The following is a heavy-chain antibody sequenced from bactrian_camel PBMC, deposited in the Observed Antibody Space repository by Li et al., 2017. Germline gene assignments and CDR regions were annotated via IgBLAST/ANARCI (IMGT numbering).Heavy chain of an antibody. D-gene: IGHD3*01. CDR3: VASRHLRRDCYAGSAENAD. Sequence: HVQLVESGGGSVEAGGSLRLSCVASGDAAPARTCMSWFRQVPGKERETVATIYISGHTIYAGFAKGRFTISRDDPKNTLYLQMNSLNTSDTALYHCVASRHLRRDCYAGSAENADWGRGTQVTVS. CDR1: GDAAPARTC. CDR2: IYISGHT. V-gene: IGHV3S53*01. J-gene: IGHJ4*01.